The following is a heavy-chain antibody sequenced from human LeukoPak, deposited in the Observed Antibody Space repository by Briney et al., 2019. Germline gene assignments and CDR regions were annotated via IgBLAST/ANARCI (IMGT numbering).Heavy chain of an antibody. D-gene: IGHD3-16*02. CDR3: ARVPGLRLGELSPLFDY. J-gene: IGHJ4*02. CDR2: IIPIFGTA. CDR1: GGTFSSYA. V-gene: IGHV1-69*06. Sequence: SVKVSCKASGGTFSSYAISWVRQAPGQGLEWMGGIIPIFGTANYAQKFQGRVAITADKSTSTAYMELSSLRSEDTAVYYCARVPGLRLGELSPLFDYWGQGTLVTVSS.